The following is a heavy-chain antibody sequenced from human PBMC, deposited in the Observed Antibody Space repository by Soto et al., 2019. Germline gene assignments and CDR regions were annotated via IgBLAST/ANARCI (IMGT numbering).Heavy chain of an antibody. D-gene: IGHD4-17*01. J-gene: IGHJ4*02. V-gene: IGHV1-18*01. CDR2: ISAYNGNT. Sequence: VASVKVSCRASGYTFTSYGISWVRQAPGQGLEWMGWISAYNGNTNYAQKLQGRVTMTTDTSTSTAYMELRSLRSDDTAVYYCARDEYGDYDFFHTEFDYWGQGTLVTVSS. CDR3: ARDEYGDYDFFHTEFDY. CDR1: GYTFTSYG.